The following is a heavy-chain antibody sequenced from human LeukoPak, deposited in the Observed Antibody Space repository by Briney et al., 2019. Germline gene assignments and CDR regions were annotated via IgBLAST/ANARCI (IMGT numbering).Heavy chain of an antibody. J-gene: IGHJ4*02. CDR1: SDSISSGDYY. CDR2: INKKGGT. V-gene: IGHV4-30-4*01. CDR3: AREHKSYGDYPYYFDS. Sequence: SQTLSLTCTVSSDSISSGDYYWSWIRQPAGKGLEFIGYINKKGGTFYNPPIKSRVSISIDTSRNQFSLKLTSVTAADTAVYFCAREHKSYGDYPYYFDSWGQGTLVTVSS. D-gene: IGHD4-17*01.